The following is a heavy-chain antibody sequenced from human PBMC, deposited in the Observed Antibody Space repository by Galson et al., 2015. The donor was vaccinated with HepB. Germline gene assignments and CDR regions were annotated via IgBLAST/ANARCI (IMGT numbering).Heavy chain of an antibody. CDR3: ARERYYYGSGSYYISTNNFDY. CDR1: GYTFTSYA. J-gene: IGHJ4*02. V-gene: IGHV7-4-1*02. Sequence: SVKVSCKASGYTFTSYAMNWVRQAPGQGLEWMGWINTNTGNPTYAQGFTGRFVFSLDTSVSAAYLQISSLKAEDTAAYYCARERYYYGSGSYYISTNNFDYWGQGTLVTVSS. CDR2: INTNTGNP. D-gene: IGHD3-10*01.